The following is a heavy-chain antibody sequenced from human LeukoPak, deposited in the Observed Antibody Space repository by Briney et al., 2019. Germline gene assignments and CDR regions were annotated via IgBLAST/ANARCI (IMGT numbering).Heavy chain of an antibody. D-gene: IGHD1-26*01. CDR3: ARGAARALYYYYGMDV. Sequence: SVKVSCKASGGTFSSYAISWVRQAPGQGLERMGGIIPIFGTANYAQKFQGRVTITADESTSTAYMELSSLRSEDTAVYYCARGAARALYYYYGMDVWGQGTTVTVSS. CDR1: GGTFSSYA. CDR2: IIPIFGTA. V-gene: IGHV1-69*13. J-gene: IGHJ6*02.